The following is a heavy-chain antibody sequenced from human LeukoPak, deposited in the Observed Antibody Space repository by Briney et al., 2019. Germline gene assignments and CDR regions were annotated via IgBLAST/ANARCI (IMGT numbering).Heavy chain of an antibody. D-gene: IGHD3-22*01. Sequence: ASVKVSCNASGYTFISYYMHWVRQAPGQGLEWMGIINPNGGSTSYAQKFQGRVTMTEDTSTDTAYMELSSLRSEDTAVYYCAILPDPMIVVVIDGDYWGQGTLVTVSS. CDR2: INPNGGST. CDR3: AILPDPMIVVVIDGDY. V-gene: IGHV1-46*01. CDR1: GYTFISYY. J-gene: IGHJ4*02.